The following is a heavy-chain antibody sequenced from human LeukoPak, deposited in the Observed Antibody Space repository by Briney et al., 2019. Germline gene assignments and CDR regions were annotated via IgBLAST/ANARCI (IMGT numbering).Heavy chain of an antibody. CDR2: IYSSEYT. D-gene: IGHD2-15*01. CDR3: ASGRGGYHVDY. J-gene: IGHJ4*02. V-gene: IGHV4-59*02. Sequence: SETLSLTCTVSGGSVSNFYWSWIRQPPGKGLEWIGYIYSSEYTNYNPSLKSRVTISADTSKNQVSLKLTSVTAADTAVFYCASGRGGYHVDYWGQGTLVTVSS. CDR1: GGSVSNFY.